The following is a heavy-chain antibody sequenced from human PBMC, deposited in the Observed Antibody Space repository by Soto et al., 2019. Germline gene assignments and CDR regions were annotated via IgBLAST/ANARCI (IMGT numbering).Heavy chain of an antibody. CDR3: VRDGTKTLRDWFDP. CDR2: IYATGTT. CDR1: GASLSGFY. J-gene: IGHJ5*02. Sequence: SETLSLTCTVSGASLSGFYWSWLRKSAGKGLEWIGPIYATGTTDYNPSLKSRVMMSVDTSKKQFSLKLTSVTAADTAVYYCVRDGTKTLRDWFDPWGQGISVTVS. D-gene: IGHD1-1*01. V-gene: IGHV4-4*07.